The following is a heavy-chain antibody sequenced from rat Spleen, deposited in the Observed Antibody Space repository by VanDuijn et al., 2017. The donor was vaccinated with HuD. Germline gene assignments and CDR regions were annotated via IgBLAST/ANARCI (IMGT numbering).Heavy chain of an antibody. D-gene: IGHD4-6*01. CDR3: ARNGLQWSDFFDY. CDR1: GFTFSNYG. J-gene: IGHJ2*01. Sequence: EVQLVESGGGLVQPGRSLKLSCAASGFTFSNYGMAWVRQAPTKGLEWVAVISYDGSRTYYRDSVKGRFTISRDNAKSTLYLQMASLRSEDTATYYCARNGLQWSDFFDYWGQGVMVTVSS. CDR2: ISYDGSRT. V-gene: IGHV5-29*01.